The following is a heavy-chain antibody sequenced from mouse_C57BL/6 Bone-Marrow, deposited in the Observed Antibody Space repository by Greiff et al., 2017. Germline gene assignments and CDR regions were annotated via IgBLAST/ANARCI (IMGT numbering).Heavy chain of an antibody. CDR3: ARLLGWFAY. Sequence: VQLMESGGDLVKPGGSLKLSCAASGFTFSSYGMSWVRQTPDKRLEWVATISSGGSYTYYPDSVKGRFTISRDNAKNTLYLQMSSLKSEDTAMYYCARLLGWFAYWGQGTLVTVSA. V-gene: IGHV5-6*01. CDR2: ISSGGSYT. CDR1: GFTFSSYG. D-gene: IGHD2-10*02. J-gene: IGHJ3*01.